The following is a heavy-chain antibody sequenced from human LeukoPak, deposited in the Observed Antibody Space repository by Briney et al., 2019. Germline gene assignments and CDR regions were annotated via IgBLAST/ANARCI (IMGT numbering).Heavy chain of an antibody. Sequence: GGSLRLSRSASGFTFSSFEMNWVRQAPGKGLEWVSSISSRAATIYYTDSVKGRFTISRDNAKNSLYLQMNSLRAEDTAVYYCARVGALSSSWLLYWGQGTLVTVSS. D-gene: IGHD6-13*01. J-gene: IGHJ4*02. V-gene: IGHV3-48*03. CDR2: ISSRAATI. CDR3: ARVGALSSSWLLY. CDR1: GFTFSSFE.